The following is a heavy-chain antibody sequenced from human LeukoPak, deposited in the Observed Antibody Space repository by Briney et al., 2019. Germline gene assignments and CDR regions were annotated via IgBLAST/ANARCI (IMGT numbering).Heavy chain of an antibody. CDR1: GFTFSNYW. Sequence: GGSLRLSCAASGFTFSNYWMSWVRQAPGNGLEWVANINPDGSEKYSVDSVTGRFTISRDNAENTVFLQMNSLRAEDTAVYYCARLRSGYYMDVWGKGTTVTISS. CDR3: ARLRSGYYMDV. V-gene: IGHV3-7*01. D-gene: IGHD3-3*01. CDR2: INPDGSEK. J-gene: IGHJ6*03.